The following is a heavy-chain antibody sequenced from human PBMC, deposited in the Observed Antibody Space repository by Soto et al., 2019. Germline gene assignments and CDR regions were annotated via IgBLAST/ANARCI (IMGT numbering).Heavy chain of an antibody. CDR3: ERDRESQYYGSGVAFEI. D-gene: IGHD3-10*01. Sequence: ASVKVSCKASGYTFTSYGISWVRQAPGQGLEWMGWISAYNGNTNYAQKLQGRVTMTTDTSTSTAYMELRSLRSDDTAVYYCERDRESQYYGSGVAFEIWGQGTMVTGSS. J-gene: IGHJ3*02. CDR2: ISAYNGNT. V-gene: IGHV1-18*01. CDR1: GYTFTSYG.